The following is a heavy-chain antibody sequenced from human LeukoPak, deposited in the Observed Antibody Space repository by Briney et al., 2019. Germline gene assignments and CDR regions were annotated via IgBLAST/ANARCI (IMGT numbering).Heavy chain of an antibody. CDR3: ARRYCSGGSCYSEYDFDY. Sequence: PSETLSLTCTVSGGSISSSSYYWGWIRQPPGKGLEWIGSIYYSGSTYYNPSLKSRVTISVDTSKNQFSLKLSSVTAADTAVYYCARRYCSGGSCYSEYDFDYWGQGTLVTVSS. V-gene: IGHV4-39*01. J-gene: IGHJ4*02. D-gene: IGHD2-15*01. CDR1: GGSISSSSYY. CDR2: IYYSGST.